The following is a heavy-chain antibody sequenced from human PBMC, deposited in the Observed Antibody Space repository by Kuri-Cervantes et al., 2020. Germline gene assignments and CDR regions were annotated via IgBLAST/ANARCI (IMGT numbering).Heavy chain of an antibody. Sequence: GGSLRLSCAASGFTFSYYYMSGVRQAPGKGLEWVAVIWYDGITKYYADSVKGRFTISRDNSKNTVSLQMDSLRAEDTAFYYCSAYYGSGSSYYWGQGTLVTVSS. V-gene: IGHV3-33*08. CDR2: IWYDGITK. J-gene: IGHJ4*02. D-gene: IGHD3-10*01. CDR1: GFTFSYYY. CDR3: SAYYGSGSSYY.